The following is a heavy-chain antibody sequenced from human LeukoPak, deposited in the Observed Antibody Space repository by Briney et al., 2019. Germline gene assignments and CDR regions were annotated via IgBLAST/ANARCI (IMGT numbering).Heavy chain of an antibody. Sequence: PGRSLRLSCAASGFTFSSYGMHWVRQAPGKGLEWVAVISYDGSNKYYADSVKGRFTISRDNSKNTLYLQMNSLRAEDTAVYYCAKERGSCYFCYYYYYGMDVWGQGTTVTVSS. V-gene: IGHV3-30*18. J-gene: IGHJ6*02. D-gene: IGHD2-15*01. CDR2: ISYDGSNK. CDR1: GFTFSSYG. CDR3: AKERGSCYFCYYYYYGMDV.